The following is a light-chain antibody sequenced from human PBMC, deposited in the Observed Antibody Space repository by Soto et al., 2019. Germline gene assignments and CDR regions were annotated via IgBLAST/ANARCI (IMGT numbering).Light chain of an antibody. J-gene: IGKJ1*01. Sequence: DIVMTQSPDSLAVSLGERATINCKSSQSVLYSSNNKNYLAWYQQKPGQPPKLLIYWASPRESGVPDRFSGSGSGTDFTLTISSLQAEDVAVYYCQQYYSPPPTFGQGTKVDIK. CDR2: WAS. CDR3: QQYYSPPPT. V-gene: IGKV4-1*01. CDR1: QSVLYSSNNKNY.